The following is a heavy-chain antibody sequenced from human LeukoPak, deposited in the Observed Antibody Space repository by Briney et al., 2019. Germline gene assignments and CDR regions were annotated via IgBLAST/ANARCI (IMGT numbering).Heavy chain of an antibody. CDR2: IYYSGST. CDR3: ARDPVFRAYDSSGYYHYYYYMDV. D-gene: IGHD3-22*01. V-gene: IGHV4-59*01. J-gene: IGHJ6*03. CDR1: GGSIRSYY. Sequence: SETLSLTCTVSGGSIRSYYWSWIRQPPGKGLEWIGYIYYSGSTNYNPSLKSRVTISVDTSKNQFSLKLSSVTAADTAVYYCARDPVFRAYDSSGYYHYYYYMDVWGKGTTVTVSS.